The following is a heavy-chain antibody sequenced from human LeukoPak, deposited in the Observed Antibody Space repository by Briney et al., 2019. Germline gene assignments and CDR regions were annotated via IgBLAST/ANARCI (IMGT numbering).Heavy chain of an antibody. CDR3: ARVGGNYDGLIDH. V-gene: IGHV1-18*01. J-gene: IGHJ4*02. CDR1: GYTFTSYP. Sequence: ASVKVSCKASGYTFTSYPIGWVRQAPGQGLKWMGWISAYNGYTNYAQSLQGRVTMTTDTSTSTAFMELRSLRSDDTAMYYRARVGGNYDGLIDHWGQGTLVTVSS. CDR2: ISAYNGYT. D-gene: IGHD3-3*01.